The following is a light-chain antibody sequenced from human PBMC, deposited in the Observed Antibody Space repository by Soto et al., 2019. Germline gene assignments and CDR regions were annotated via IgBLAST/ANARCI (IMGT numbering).Light chain of an antibody. Sequence: DIQMTQSPSTLSASIGDRITISCRASQNIDTWLAWYQQRPGEAPKLLIYTASNLESGVPSRFSGSGSGTYFTLTITSLQPDDFATYYCQQYSDYSRSFGQGT. CDR2: TAS. CDR1: QNIDTW. CDR3: QQYSDYSRS. V-gene: IGKV1-5*03. J-gene: IGKJ1*01.